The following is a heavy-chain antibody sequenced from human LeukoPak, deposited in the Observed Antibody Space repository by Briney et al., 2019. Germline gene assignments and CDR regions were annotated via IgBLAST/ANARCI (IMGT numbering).Heavy chain of an antibody. D-gene: IGHD6-19*01. CDR3: ARAYSSGWYVGY. CDR2: IIPIFGTA. J-gene: IGHJ4*02. CDR1: GGTFSSYA. V-gene: IGHV1-69*06. Sequence: ASVKVSCKASGGTFSSYAISWVRQAPGQGLGWMGGIIPIFGTANYAQKFQGRVTITADKSTSTAYMELSSLRSEDTAVYYCARAYSSGWYVGYWGQGTLVTVSS.